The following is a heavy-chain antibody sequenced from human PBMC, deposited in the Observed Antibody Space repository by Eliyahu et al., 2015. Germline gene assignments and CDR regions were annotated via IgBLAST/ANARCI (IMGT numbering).Heavy chain of an antibody. V-gene: IGHV4-34*01. Sequence: QVQLQQWGAGLLKPSETLSLTCAVYGGSFSGYYWSWIRQPPGKGLEWIGEINHSGSTNYNPSLKSRVTISVDTSKNQFSLKLSSVTAADTAVYYCARKGAGINWFDPWGQGTLVTVSS. CDR1: GGSFSGYY. CDR3: ARKGAGINWFDP. J-gene: IGHJ5*02. CDR2: INHSGST. D-gene: IGHD6-19*01.